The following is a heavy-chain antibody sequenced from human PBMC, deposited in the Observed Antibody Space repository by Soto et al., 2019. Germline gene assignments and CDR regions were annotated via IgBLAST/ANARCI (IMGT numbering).Heavy chain of an antibody. CDR2: ISSSSSTI. CDR3: AGRPYSGSYNYYYGMDV. V-gene: IGHV3-48*02. J-gene: IGHJ6*02. CDR1: GFTFSSYS. Sequence: EVQLVESGGGLVQPGGSLRLSCAASGFTFSSYSMNWVRQAPGKGLEWVSYISSSSSTIYYADSVKGRFTISRDNAKNSLYLQMNSLRDEDTAVYYCAGRPYSGSYNYYYGMDVWGQGTTVTVSS. D-gene: IGHD1-26*01.